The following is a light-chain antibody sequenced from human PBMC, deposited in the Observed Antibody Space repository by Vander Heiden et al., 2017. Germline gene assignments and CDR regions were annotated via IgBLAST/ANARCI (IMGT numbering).Light chain of an antibody. J-gene: IGKJ4*01. V-gene: IGKV3-15*01. CDR1: QSVSSN. CDR2: GAS. CDR3: QQYNNWPLT. Sequence: EIVMTHSPSTLSVSPGERATLSCTPSQSVSSNLAWYQQKPGQAPRLLIYGASTRATGIPARFSGSGSGTEFTLTISSLQSEDFAVYYCQQYNNWPLTFGGGTKVEMK.